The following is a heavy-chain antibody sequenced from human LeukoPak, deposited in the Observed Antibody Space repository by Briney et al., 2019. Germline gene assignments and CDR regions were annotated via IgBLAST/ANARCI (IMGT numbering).Heavy chain of an antibody. CDR1: GLTFSSYS. CDR3: SELGITMIGGV. D-gene: IGHD3-10*02. J-gene: IGHJ6*04. V-gene: IGHV3-48*04. Sequence: PGGSLRLSCAASGLTFSSYSMNWVRQAPGKGLEGVSYISSSGSTIYYPDSVKGGFAISRDNAKNSLYLQINSLRAEDTAVYYLSELGITMIGGVWGKGPTVTISS. CDR2: ISSSGSTI.